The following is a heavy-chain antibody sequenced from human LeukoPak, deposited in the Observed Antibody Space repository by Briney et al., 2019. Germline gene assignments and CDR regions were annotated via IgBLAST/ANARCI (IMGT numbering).Heavy chain of an antibody. D-gene: IGHD4-17*01. CDR1: GGTFSSYA. CDR2: IIPILGIA. CDR3: ARANPSDYGDYVRRGYYFDY. J-gene: IGHJ4*02. V-gene: IGHV1-69*04. Sequence: GASVKVSCKASGGTFSSYAISWVRQAPGQGLEWMGRIIPILGIANYAQKFQGRVTITADKSTSTAYMELSSLRSEDTAVYYCARANPSDYGDYVRRGYYFDYWGQGTLVTVSS.